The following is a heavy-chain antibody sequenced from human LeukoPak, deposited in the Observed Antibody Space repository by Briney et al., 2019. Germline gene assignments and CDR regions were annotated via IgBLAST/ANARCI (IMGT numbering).Heavy chain of an antibody. Sequence: SETLSLTCTVSGYSISSGYYWGWIRQSPGKGLEWIGSINHGGSTYYNPSLRSRVIVSVDTSKNHFSLKMSSVTAADTAVYYCARHGGPLWFGEPVDYWGQGTLVTVSS. D-gene: IGHD3-10*01. J-gene: IGHJ4*02. CDR3: ARHGGPLWFGEPVDY. CDR1: GYSISSGYY. CDR2: INHGGST. V-gene: IGHV4-38-2*02.